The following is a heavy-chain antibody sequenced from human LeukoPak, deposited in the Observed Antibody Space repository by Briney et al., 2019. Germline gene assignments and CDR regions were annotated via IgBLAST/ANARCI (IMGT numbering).Heavy chain of an antibody. D-gene: IGHD2-8*02. Sequence: SETLSLTCTVSGYSISSGYYWGWIRQPPGKGLEWIGSIYHSGSTYYNPSLKSRVTISVDTSKYQFSLKLSSVTAADSAVYYCASSPTIAQYWSGDYWGQGTLVTVSS. J-gene: IGHJ4*02. V-gene: IGHV4-38-2*02. CDR2: IYHSGST. CDR3: ASSPTIAQYWSGDY. CDR1: GYSISSGYY.